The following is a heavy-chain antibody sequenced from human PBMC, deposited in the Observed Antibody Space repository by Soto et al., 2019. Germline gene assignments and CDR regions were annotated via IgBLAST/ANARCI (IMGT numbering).Heavy chain of an antibody. CDR1: GFTFSSYG. CDR2: IWYDGGEK. V-gene: IGHV3-33*01. D-gene: IGHD6-13*01. J-gene: IGHJ5*02. CDR3: ARYVSSRYNNWIDP. Sequence: QVQLVESGGGVVQPGGSLRLSCAASGFTFSSYGMHWVRQAPGKGLEWVAVIWYDGGEKYYAGSVKGRFTIARDNSKNTLSLQMNNLSSEDTAVYYCARYVSSRYNNWIDPWGQGTLVTVSS.